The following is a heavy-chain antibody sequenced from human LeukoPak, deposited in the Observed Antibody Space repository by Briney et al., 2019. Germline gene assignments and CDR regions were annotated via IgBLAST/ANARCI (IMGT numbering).Heavy chain of an antibody. J-gene: IGHJ4*02. V-gene: IGHV4-59*01. CDR1: GVSISSYN. D-gene: IGHD3-10*01. CDR2: IYYSGST. CDR3: ARGTMVRGVIDHYYFDY. Sequence: KPSETLSLTCTVSGVSISSYNWSWLRQPPGKGLEWIGYIYYSGSTNYNPSLKSRVIISVDTSKNQFSLKLSSVTAADTAVYYCARGTMVRGVIDHYYFDYWGQGTLVTVSS.